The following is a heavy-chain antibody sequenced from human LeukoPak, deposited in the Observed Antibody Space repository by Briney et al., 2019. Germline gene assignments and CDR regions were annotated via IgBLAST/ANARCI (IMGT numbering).Heavy chain of an antibody. D-gene: IGHD1-26*01. CDR1: GGSMSSLY. J-gene: IGHJ4*02. CDR3: ARHGGSYSIY. CDR2: IYYSGTT. V-gene: IGHV4-59*08. Sequence: SETLSLTCTVSGGSMSSLYWSWIRQPPGKGLEWIGYIYYSGTTKYNPSLESRVTLSVDTSKNQFSLKLNSVTAADTAVYYCARHGGSYSIYWGQGTLVTVSS.